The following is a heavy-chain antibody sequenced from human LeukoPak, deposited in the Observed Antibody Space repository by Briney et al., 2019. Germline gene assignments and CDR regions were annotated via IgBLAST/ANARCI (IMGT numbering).Heavy chain of an antibody. CDR2: TGSTGVST. V-gene: IGHV3-23*01. CDR1: GFTFNSYA. J-gene: IGHJ4*02. Sequence: RPGGSLRLSCAASGFTFNSYAMNWVRQAPGKGLEWVSGTGSTGVSTFYADSVKGRFTASRDNSKNTLSLQMNSLRAEDTAVYYCAKDPGVVPAHYFDYWGQGTLVTVSS. D-gene: IGHD2-2*01. CDR3: AKDPGVVPAHYFDY.